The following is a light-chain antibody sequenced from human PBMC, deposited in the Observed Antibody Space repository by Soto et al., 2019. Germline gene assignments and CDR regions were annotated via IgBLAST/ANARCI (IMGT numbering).Light chain of an antibody. CDR1: SSDIGRYNY. J-gene: IGLJ1*01. V-gene: IGLV2-8*01. CDR3: SSYAGDNTYV. Sequence: QSALTQPPSASGSPGQSATISCTGTSSDIGRYNYVSWYQQHPGKAPKLIIFGVNKWPSGVPDRFSASKSGNTASLTVSGLQAEDEADYYCSSYAGDNTYVFGTGTKVTVL. CDR2: GVN.